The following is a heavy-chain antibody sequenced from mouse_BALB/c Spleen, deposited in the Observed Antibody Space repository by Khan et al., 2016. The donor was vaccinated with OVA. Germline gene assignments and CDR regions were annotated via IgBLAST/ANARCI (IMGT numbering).Heavy chain of an antibody. D-gene: IGHD2-4*01. J-gene: IGHJ4*01. V-gene: IGHV1S56*01. Sequence: QVQLPQSGPELVKPGALVKISCKASGYTFTSHDINWVKQRPGQGLDWIGWIYPGDGTTNYNARFKGKATLTADKSYSTAYMQLCSLTSENSAVYFCAREGLRGVALDYWGQGTSVTVSS. CDR3: AREGLRGVALDY. CDR1: GYTFTSHD. CDR2: IYPGDGTT.